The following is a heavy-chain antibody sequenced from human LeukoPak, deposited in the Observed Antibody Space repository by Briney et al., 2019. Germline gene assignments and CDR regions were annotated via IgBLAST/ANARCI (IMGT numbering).Heavy chain of an antibody. D-gene: IGHD1-7*01. CDR1: GFMVSSNY. Sequence: GGSLRLSCAASGFMVSSNYMSWVRQAPGKGLEWVSVMYSDGSTYYADSVKGRFTISRDNSKNTLYLQMNSLRAQDTAVYYCARIWNYGYWGQGTLVTVSS. V-gene: IGHV3-53*01. J-gene: IGHJ4*02. CDR2: MYSDGST. CDR3: ARIWNYGY.